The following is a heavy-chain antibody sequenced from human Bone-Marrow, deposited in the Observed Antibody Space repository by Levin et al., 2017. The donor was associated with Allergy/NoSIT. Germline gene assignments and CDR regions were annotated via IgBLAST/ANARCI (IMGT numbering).Heavy chain of an antibody. CDR2: ISWNSGSI. D-gene: IGHD3-10*01. J-gene: IGHJ4*02. V-gene: IGHV3-9*01. CDR1: GFTFDDYA. Sequence: PGGSLRLSCAASGFTFDDYAMHWVRQAPGKGLEWVSGISWNSGSIGYADSVKGRFTISRDNAKNSLYLQMNSLRAEDTALYYCAKDQGTFAFDYWGQGTLVTVSS. CDR3: AKDQGTFAFDY.